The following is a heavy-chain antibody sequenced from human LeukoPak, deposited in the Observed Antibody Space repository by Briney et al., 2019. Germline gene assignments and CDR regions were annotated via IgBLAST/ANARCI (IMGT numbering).Heavy chain of an antibody. CDR3: AKDIGYDSSGYCFDY. J-gene: IGHJ4*02. CDR2: ISWNSGSI. V-gene: IGHV3-9*01. Sequence: GRSLRLSCAASGFTFDDYAMHWVRQAPGKGLEWVSGISWNSGSIGYADSVKGRFTISRDNAKNSLYLQMNSLRAEDTALYYCAKDIGYDSSGYCFDYWGQGTLVTVSS. D-gene: IGHD3-22*01. CDR1: GFTFDDYA.